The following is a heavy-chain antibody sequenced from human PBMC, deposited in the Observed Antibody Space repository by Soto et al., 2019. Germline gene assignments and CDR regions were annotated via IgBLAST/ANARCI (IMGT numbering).Heavy chain of an antibody. Sequence: QVQLVESGGGVVQPGGSLKLSCAASGFTFRDYDMHWVRQAPGKGLEWVAVIPSAERSEFYGDSVKGRFTISRDNSRKALFRQMNRLRVEDTAVYYCAMGAGGRSGWHLGFWAQGTTVTVFS. CDR3: AMGAGGRSGWHLGF. V-gene: IGHV3-30*04. D-gene: IGHD6-19*01. CDR2: IPSAERSE. J-gene: IGHJ6*01. CDR1: GFTFRDYD.